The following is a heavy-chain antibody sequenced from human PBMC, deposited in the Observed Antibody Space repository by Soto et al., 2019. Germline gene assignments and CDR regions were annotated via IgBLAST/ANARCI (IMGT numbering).Heavy chain of an antibody. D-gene: IGHD6-19*01. CDR1: GVTFSSYA. Sequence: EVQLLESGGGLVQPGGSLRLSCAASGVTFSSYAMSWVRQAPGKGLEWVSIISGSGGSTYYADSVKGRFTISRDNSKNTLYLQMNSLRAEDTAVYYCASRSSGWYFDYWGQGTLVTVSS. CDR3: ASRSSGWYFDY. V-gene: IGHV3-23*01. CDR2: ISGSGGST. J-gene: IGHJ4*02.